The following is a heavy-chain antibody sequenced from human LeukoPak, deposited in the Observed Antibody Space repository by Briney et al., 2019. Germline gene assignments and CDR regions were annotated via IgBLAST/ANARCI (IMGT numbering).Heavy chain of an antibody. Sequence: GGSMRLSCAASGFTFSTYWMSWVRQAPGKGLEWVANIKQDGSEKYYVDSVKGRFTISRDNAKNSLYLQMNSLRAEDTAVYYCAGGRWELLGGNYWGQGTLVTVSS. D-gene: IGHD1-26*01. V-gene: IGHV3-7*01. CDR3: AGGRWELLGGNY. CDR2: IKQDGSEK. J-gene: IGHJ4*02. CDR1: GFTFSTYW.